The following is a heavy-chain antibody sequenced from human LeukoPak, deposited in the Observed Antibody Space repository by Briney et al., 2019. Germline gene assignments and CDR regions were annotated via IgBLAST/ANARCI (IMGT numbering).Heavy chain of an antibody. V-gene: IGHV3-23*01. J-gene: IGHJ4*02. CDR1: GFTFSSYA. CDR2: ISGSGGST. Sequence: GGSLRLSCAASGFTFSSYAMSWVRQAPGKGLEWVSAISGSGGSTYYADSVKGRFTISRDNSKNTLYLQMNSLRAEDTAVYYCAKESLGQDDFWSGYFHFDYWGQGTLVTVSS. D-gene: IGHD3-3*01. CDR3: AKESLGQDDFWSGYFHFDY.